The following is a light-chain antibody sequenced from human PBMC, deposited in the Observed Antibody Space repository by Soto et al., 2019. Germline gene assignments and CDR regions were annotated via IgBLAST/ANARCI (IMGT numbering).Light chain of an antibody. Sequence: EIVLTQSPATLSLSPGERASLSCRASQSVSSYLAWYQQKPGQAPRLLIYDASNRATGIPARVSGSGSGTDFTLTISSLEPEVFAVYYCQQRNNWPQTFGGGTKVEIK. CDR2: DAS. CDR1: QSVSSY. CDR3: QQRNNWPQT. V-gene: IGKV3-11*01. J-gene: IGKJ4*01.